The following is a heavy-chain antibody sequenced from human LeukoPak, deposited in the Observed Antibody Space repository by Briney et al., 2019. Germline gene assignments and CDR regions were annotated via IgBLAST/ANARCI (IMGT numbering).Heavy chain of an antibody. D-gene: IGHD6-13*01. CDR3: TRENSSSWYVFDY. J-gene: IGHJ4*02. V-gene: IGHV3-49*03. CDR2: IRSKAYGGTT. Sequence: PGRPLRLSCTASGFTFGDYAMSRFRQAPGKGLEWVGFIRSKAYGGTTEYAASVKGRFTISRDDSKSIAYLQMNSLKTEDTAVYYCTRENSSSWYVFDYWGQGTLVTVSS. CDR1: GFTFGDYA.